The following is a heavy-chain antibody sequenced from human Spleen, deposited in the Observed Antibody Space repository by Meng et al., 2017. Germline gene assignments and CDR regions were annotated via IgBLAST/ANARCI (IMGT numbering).Heavy chain of an antibody. J-gene: IGHJ4*02. D-gene: IGHD6-13*01. CDR2: IKSKVDGGTT. Sequence: EVQLVESGGGSVKPWGSLRRSCAVSGGTFRDFWMTWVRQAPGKGLEWVGRIKSKVDGGTTDFAAPVKGRFTISRDDAQNTLYLQMDSLITEDTAVYFCATGAAAADHWGQGTLVTVSS. CDR3: ATGAAAADH. CDR1: GGTFRDFW. V-gene: IGHV3-15*01.